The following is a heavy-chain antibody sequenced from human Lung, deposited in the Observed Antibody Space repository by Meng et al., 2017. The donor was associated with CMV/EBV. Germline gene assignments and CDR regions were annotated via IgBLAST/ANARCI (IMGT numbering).Heavy chain of an antibody. V-gene: IGHV1-18*01. J-gene: IGHJ4*02. D-gene: IGHD3-22*01. CDR3: ARDIPDYYDTSGYYDSPDY. CDR2: ISAYNGNT. CDR1: GYTFTSYG. Sequence: ASVKVSCKASGYTFTSYGISWVRQAPGQGLEWMGWISAYNGNTNYAQNLQGRVTMTTDTSTSTAYMELRSLRSDDTAVYYCARDIPDYYDTSGYYDSPDYGGQGNXVHVSS.